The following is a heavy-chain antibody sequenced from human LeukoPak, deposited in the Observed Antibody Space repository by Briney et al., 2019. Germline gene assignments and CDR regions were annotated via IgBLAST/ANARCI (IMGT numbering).Heavy chain of an antibody. J-gene: IGHJ5*02. CDR1: GYTFTGYY. D-gene: IGHD2-2*02. Sequence: ASVKVSCKASGYTFTGYYMHWVRQAPGQGLEWMGWINPNSGGTNYAQKFQGRVTMTRDTSISTAYMELSRLRSDDTAVYYCARDRTAAISVWFDPWGQGTLVTVSP. V-gene: IGHV1-2*02. CDR3: ARDRTAAISVWFDP. CDR2: INPNSGGT.